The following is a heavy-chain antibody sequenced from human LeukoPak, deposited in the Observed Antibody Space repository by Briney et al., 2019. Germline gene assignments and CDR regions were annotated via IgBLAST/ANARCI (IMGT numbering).Heavy chain of an antibody. Sequence: RGESLKISCKGSGYSFTSYWIGWVRQMPGKGLEWMGIIYPGDSDTRYSPSFQGQVTISADKSISTAYLQWSSLKASDTAMYYCARHKQRGLRNDAFDIWGQGTMVTVSS. CDR2: IYPGDSDT. D-gene: IGHD4-17*01. V-gene: IGHV5-51*01. CDR1: GYSFTSYW. J-gene: IGHJ3*02. CDR3: ARHKQRGLRNDAFDI.